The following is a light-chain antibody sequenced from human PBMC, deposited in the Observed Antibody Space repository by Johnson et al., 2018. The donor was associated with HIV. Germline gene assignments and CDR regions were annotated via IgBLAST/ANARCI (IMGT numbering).Light chain of an antibody. CDR1: SSNIGNNY. CDR3: GTWDGSLGAGAV. CDR2: ENN. V-gene: IGLV1-51*02. J-gene: IGLJ1*01. Sequence: QSVLTQPPSVSAAPGQKVTISCSGSSSNIGNNYVSWYRQLPGTAPKLLIYENNKRPSGIPDRFSGSKSGTSATLGITGLQTGDEGDYYCGTWDGSLGAGAVFGTGAKVTVL.